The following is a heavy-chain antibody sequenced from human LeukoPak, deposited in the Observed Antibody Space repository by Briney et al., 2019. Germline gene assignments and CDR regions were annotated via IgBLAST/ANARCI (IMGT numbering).Heavy chain of an antibody. Sequence: GGSLRLSCAASGFTFSSNYMSWVRQAPGKGLEWVSVIYSGGSTYYADSVEGRFTISRDNSKNTLYLQMNSLRAEDTAVYYCARDRITGTTFGLNLGPPGMDYYYYGMDVWGQGTTVTVSS. V-gene: IGHV3-66*01. CDR1: GFTFSSNY. CDR2: IYSGGST. J-gene: IGHJ6*02. CDR3: ARDRITGTTFGLNLGPPGMDYYYYGMDV. D-gene: IGHD1-7*01.